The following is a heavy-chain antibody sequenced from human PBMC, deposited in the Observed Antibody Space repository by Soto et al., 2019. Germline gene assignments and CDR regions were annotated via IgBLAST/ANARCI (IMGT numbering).Heavy chain of an antibody. CDR1: GESISGTIYY. CDR3: ARPGGSGWFYFDS. D-gene: IGHD6-13*01. CDR2: IYYSGSS. V-gene: IGHV4-39*02. J-gene: IGHJ4*02. Sequence: SETLSLTCIVSGESISGTIYYWGWIRQPPGKGLEWIGSIYYSGSSYYNPSLKSRVTISVDTSKNHFSLKLTSVTAADTAVYYCARPGGSGWFYFDSWGQGSQVTVSS.